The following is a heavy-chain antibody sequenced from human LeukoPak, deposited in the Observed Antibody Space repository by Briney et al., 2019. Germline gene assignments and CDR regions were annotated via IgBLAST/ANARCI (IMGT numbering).Heavy chain of an antibody. CDR1: GGSISSSSYY. CDR3: ARQSSMTTVAFDY. CDR2: IYYSGST. D-gene: IGHD4-23*01. J-gene: IGHJ4*02. V-gene: IGHV4-39*01. Sequence: SETLSLTCTVSGGSISSSSYYWDWIRQPPGKGLEWIGSIYYSGSTYYNPSLKSRVTISVDTSKNQFSLKLSSVTATDTAVYYCARQSSMTTVAFDYWGQGTLVTVSS.